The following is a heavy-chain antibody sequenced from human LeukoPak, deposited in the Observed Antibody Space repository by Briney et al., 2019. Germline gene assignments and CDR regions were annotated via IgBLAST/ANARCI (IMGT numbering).Heavy chain of an antibody. J-gene: IGHJ4*02. D-gene: IGHD6-13*01. CDR1: GFTFSSYA. Sequence: GGSLRLSCAASGFTFSSYAMSWVRQAPGKGLEWVSVVSGSGGNPYYADSVKGRFTISRDNTKNTLYLQLNSLRAEDTAVYYCAREMYSSRWDWGQGTLVTVPS. V-gene: IGHV3-23*01. CDR2: VSGSGGNP. CDR3: AREMYSSRWD.